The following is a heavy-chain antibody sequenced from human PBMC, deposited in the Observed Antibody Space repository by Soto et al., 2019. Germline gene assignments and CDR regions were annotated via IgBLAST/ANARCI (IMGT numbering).Heavy chain of an antibody. J-gene: IGHJ4*02. V-gene: IGHV3-23*01. CDR2: ISGSDDST. D-gene: IGHD6-6*01. CDR1: GFTCSSYA. CDR3: AKRSSSSTFDY. Sequence: EVQLLESGGGLVQPGESLRLSCAASGFTCSSYAMSWVRQDPGKGLEWVSVISGSDDSTYYADSVKGRFTISRDNSKNTLYLQMNSLRAEDTAVYYCAKRSSSSTFDYWGQGTLVTVSS.